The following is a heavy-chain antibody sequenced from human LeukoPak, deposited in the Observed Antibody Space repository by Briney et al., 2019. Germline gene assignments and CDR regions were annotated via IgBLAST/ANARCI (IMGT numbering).Heavy chain of an antibody. Sequence: GRSLRLSCAASGFTFSSYAMHWVRQAPGKGLEWVAVISYDGSNKYYADSVKGRFTISRDNSKNTLYLQMNSLRAEDTAVYYCARDLLEQPLSGYWGQGTLVTVSS. V-gene: IGHV3-30-3*01. CDR2: ISYDGSNK. J-gene: IGHJ4*02. D-gene: IGHD6-13*01. CDR1: GFTFSSYA. CDR3: ARDLLEQPLSGY.